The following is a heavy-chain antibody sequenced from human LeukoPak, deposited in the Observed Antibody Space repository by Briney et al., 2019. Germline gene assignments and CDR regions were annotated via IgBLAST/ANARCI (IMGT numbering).Heavy chain of an antibody. CDR2: ISSSGSTI. CDR3: ARVTAYCSSTSCAPVDFDY. CDR1: GFTFSDYY. D-gene: IGHD2-2*01. J-gene: IGHJ4*02. V-gene: IGHV3-11*04. Sequence: GGSLRLSXAASGFTFSDYYMSWIRQAPGKGLEWVSYISSSGSTIDYADSVKGLFTISRDNAKNSLYLQMNSLRAEDTAVYYCARVTAYCSSTSCAPVDFDYWGQGTLVTVSS.